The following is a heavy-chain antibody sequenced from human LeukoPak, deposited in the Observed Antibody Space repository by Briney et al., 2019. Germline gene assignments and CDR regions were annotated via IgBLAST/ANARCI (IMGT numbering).Heavy chain of an antibody. CDR3: AKDGDGYNGGFDY. CDR2: ISDNGGST. CDR1: GFTFNKYG. D-gene: IGHD5-24*01. V-gene: IGHV3-23*01. J-gene: IGHJ4*02. Sequence: PGGSLRLSCAASGFTFNKYGMHWVRQAPGKGLEWVSTISDNGGSTYYADSVKGRFTISRDNSKNTLYLQMNSLRAEDTAVYYCAKDGDGYNGGFDYWGQGTLVTVSS.